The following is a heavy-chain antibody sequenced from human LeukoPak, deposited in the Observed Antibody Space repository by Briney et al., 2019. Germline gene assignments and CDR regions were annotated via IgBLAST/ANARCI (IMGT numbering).Heavy chain of an antibody. J-gene: IGHJ4*02. CDR2: IYYSGST. V-gene: IGHV4-59*12. CDR3: ARGNWNYVGFDY. CDR1: GGSISSYY. Sequence: SETLSLTCTVSGGSISSYYWSWIRQPPGKGLEWIGSIYYSGSTYYNPSLKSRVTISVDTSKDQFSLKLSSVTAADTAVYYCARGNWNYVGFDYWGQGTLITVSS. D-gene: IGHD1-7*01.